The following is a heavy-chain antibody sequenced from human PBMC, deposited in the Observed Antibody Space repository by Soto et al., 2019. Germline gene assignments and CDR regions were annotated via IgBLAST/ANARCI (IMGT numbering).Heavy chain of an antibody. CDR3: ARDRGRPDLRDTHYYDSSDLDYGMDV. Sequence: GASVKVSCKASGFTFTSSAMQWVRQARGQRLEWIGWIVVGSGNTNYAQKFQERVTITRDMSTSTAYMELSSLRSEDTAVYYCARDRGRPDLRDTHYYDSSDLDYGMDVWG. CDR1: GFTFTSSA. J-gene: IGHJ6*02. CDR2: IVVGSGNT. D-gene: IGHD3-22*01. V-gene: IGHV1-58*02.